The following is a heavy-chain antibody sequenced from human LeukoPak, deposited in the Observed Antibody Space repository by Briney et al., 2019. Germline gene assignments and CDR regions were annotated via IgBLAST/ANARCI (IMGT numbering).Heavy chain of an antibody. V-gene: IGHV4-38-2*02. Sequence: SETLSLTCTVSGYSISSGYYWGWIRPSPGKGLEWIGSIYPSGSTYYNPSLQRRVTISVDTSKNQFSLKLYSVTAADTAVYYCARDKSDGYIGYWGQGTLVTVSS. CDR3: ARDKSDGYIGY. CDR2: IYPSGST. D-gene: IGHD5-24*01. CDR1: GYSISSGYY. J-gene: IGHJ4*02.